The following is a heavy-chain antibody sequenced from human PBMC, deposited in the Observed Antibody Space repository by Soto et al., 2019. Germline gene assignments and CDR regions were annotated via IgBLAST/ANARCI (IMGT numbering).Heavy chain of an antibody. CDR1: GYTFTSYY. CDR2: INPSGGST. D-gene: IGHD4-17*01. CDR3: ARLPGEATVTRPSDY. J-gene: IGHJ4*02. Sequence: GASVKVSCKASGYTFTSYYMHWVRQAPGQGLEWMGIINPSGGSTSYAQKLQGRVTMTRDTSTSTVYMELSSLRSEDTAVYYCARLPGEATVTRPSDYWGQGTLVTVSS. V-gene: IGHV1-46*01.